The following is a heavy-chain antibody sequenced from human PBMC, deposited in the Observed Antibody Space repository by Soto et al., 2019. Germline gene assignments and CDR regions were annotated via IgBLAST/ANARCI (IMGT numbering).Heavy chain of an antibody. CDR1: GYIFTNYW. CDR3: ASLSRLETQSAFDS. V-gene: IGHV5-51*01. CDR2: IYPGDSDT. J-gene: IGHJ4*02. D-gene: IGHD1-1*01. Sequence: PGESLKISCKGSGYIFTNYWIGWVRQMPGRGLECMGIIYPGDSDTKYSPSFQGQVSISADKSINTAYLQWSSLKASDTAMYYCASLSRLETQSAFDSWGQGTLVTVSS.